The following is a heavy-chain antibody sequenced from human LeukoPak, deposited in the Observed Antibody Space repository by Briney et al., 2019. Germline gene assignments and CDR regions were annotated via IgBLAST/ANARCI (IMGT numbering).Heavy chain of an antibody. CDR3: ARDVDVVLWFGELLSNFYYYYYGTDV. V-gene: IGHV4-39*02. J-gene: IGHJ6*02. Sequence: SETLSLTCTVSGGSISGSSYFWGWIRQPPGKGLEWIGSIYYSGSTYYNPSLKSRVTISVDTSKNQFSLKLSSVTAADTAVYYCARDVDVVLWFGELLSNFYYYYYGTDVWGQGTTVTVSS. CDR1: GGSISGSSYF. CDR2: IYYSGST. D-gene: IGHD3-10*01.